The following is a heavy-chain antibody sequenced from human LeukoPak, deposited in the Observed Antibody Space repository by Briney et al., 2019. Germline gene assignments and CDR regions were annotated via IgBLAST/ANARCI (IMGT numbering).Heavy chain of an antibody. J-gene: IGHJ6*03. Sequence: ASVKVSCKASGYTFTSYGISWVRQAPGQGLEWMGWISAYNGNTNYAQKLQGRVTMTTDTSTSTAYMELRSLRSDDTAVYYCARGVIVVVPAAIRDLYYYYYMDVWGKGTTVTISS. CDR1: GYTFTSYG. CDR3: ARGVIVVVPAAIRDLYYYYYMDV. V-gene: IGHV1-18*01. CDR2: ISAYNGNT. D-gene: IGHD2-2*01.